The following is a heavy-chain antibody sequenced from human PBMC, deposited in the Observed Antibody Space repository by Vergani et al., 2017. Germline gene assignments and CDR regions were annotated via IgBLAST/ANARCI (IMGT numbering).Heavy chain of an antibody. Sequence: EVQLVQSGAEVKKPGESLRISCKGSGYSFTSYWISWVRQMPGKGLEWMGRIDPSDSYTNYSPSFQGHVTISADKSISTAYLQGSSLKASDTAMYYCARGAGGGWTEDWFDPWGQGTLVTVSS. CDR1: GYSFTSYW. CDR3: ARGAGGGWTEDWFDP. CDR2: IDPSDSYT. J-gene: IGHJ5*02. V-gene: IGHV5-10-1*03. D-gene: IGHD6-19*01.